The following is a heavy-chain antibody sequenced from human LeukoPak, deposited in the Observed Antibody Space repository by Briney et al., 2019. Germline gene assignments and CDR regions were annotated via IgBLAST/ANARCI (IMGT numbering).Heavy chain of an antibody. CDR2: IYSGGST. CDR3: ARDQDGGNGMDV. D-gene: IGHD5-24*01. CDR1: GFTVSSNY. Sequence: GGSLRLSCAASGFTVSSNYMSWVRQAPGKGLEWVSVIYSGGSTHYADSVKGRFTISRDNSKNTLYLQMNSLRAEDTAVYYCARDQDGGNGMDVWGQGTTVTVSS. V-gene: IGHV3-66*01. J-gene: IGHJ6*02.